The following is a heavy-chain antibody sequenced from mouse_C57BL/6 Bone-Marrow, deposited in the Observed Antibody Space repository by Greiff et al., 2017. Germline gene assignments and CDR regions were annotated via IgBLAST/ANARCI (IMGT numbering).Heavy chain of an antibody. D-gene: IGHD1-1*01. CDR1: GYTFTDYE. CDR2: IAPETGGT. CDR3: TRGIYYYGSFDY. V-gene: IGHV1-15*01. Sequence: VQLQQSGAELVRPGASVTLSCKASGYTFTDYEIHWVKQTPVHGLEWIGAIAPETGGTAYNQKFKGKAILTADKSSSTAYMELRSLTSEDSAVYYCTRGIYYYGSFDYWGQGTTLTVSS. J-gene: IGHJ2*01.